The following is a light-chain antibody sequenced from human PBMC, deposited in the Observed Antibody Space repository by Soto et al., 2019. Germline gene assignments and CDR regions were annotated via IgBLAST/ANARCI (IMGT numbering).Light chain of an antibody. CDR3: QHYGSSPFN. V-gene: IGKV3-20*01. Sequence: EIVLTQSPGTLSLSPGERATLSCRASQSVGSSHLVWYQQKPGQAPRLLIHGASSRATGSPDRFSGSGSGTDFTLTISRLEPEDFAVYYCQHYGSSPFNFGPGTKVDIK. J-gene: IGKJ3*01. CDR2: GAS. CDR1: QSVGSSH.